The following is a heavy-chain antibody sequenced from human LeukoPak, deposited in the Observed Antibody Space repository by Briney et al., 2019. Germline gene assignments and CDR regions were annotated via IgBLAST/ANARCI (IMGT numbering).Heavy chain of an antibody. CDR1: GGSFSGYY. Sequence: TSETLSLTCAVYGGSFSGYYWSWIRQPPGKGLEWIGEINHSGSTNYNPSLKGRVTISVGTSKNQFSLKLSSVTAADTAVYYCARVRPRGRNDAFDIWGQGTMVTVSS. CDR2: INHSGST. J-gene: IGHJ3*02. V-gene: IGHV4-34*01. CDR3: ARVRPRGRNDAFDI. D-gene: IGHD3-16*01.